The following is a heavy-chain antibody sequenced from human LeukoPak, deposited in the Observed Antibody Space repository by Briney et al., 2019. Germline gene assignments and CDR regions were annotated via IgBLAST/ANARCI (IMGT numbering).Heavy chain of an antibody. CDR3: ARDSIAVAGTFDY. Sequence: GGSLRLSCAASGFTFSSYSMNWVRQAPGKGLEWVSSISSSSSYIYYADSVKGRFTISRDNAKNSLYLQMNSLRDEDTAVYYCARDSIAVAGTFDYWGQGTLVTVSS. D-gene: IGHD6-19*01. CDR1: GFTFSSYS. J-gene: IGHJ4*02. CDR2: ISSSSSYI. V-gene: IGHV3-21*01.